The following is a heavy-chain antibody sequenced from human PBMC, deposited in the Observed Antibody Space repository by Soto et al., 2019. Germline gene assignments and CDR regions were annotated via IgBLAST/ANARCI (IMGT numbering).Heavy chain of an antibody. CDR1: GFTFSSYS. J-gene: IGHJ3*02. CDR2: ISSSSSYI. D-gene: IGHD4-17*01. CDR3: AREPQTKVTTDAFDI. V-gene: IGHV3-21*01. Sequence: SLRLSCAASGFTFSSYSMNWVRQAPGKGLEWVSSISSSSSYIYYADSVKGRFTISRDNAKNSLYLQMNSLRAEDTAVYYCAREPQTKVTTDAFDIWGQGTMVTVSS.